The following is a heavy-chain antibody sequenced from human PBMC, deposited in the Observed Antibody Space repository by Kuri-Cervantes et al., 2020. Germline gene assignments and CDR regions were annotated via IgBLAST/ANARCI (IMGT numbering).Heavy chain of an antibody. Sequence: GESLKISCAASGFTFSSYSMNWVRQAPGKGLEWVSSIGSSSSYIYYADSVKGRFTISRDNAKNSLYLQMNSLRAEDTAVYYCAKSGSEDAFDIWGRGTMVTVSS. D-gene: IGHD3-10*01. CDR1: GFTFSSYS. J-gene: IGHJ3*02. V-gene: IGHV3-21*04. CDR2: IGSSSSYI. CDR3: AKSGSEDAFDI.